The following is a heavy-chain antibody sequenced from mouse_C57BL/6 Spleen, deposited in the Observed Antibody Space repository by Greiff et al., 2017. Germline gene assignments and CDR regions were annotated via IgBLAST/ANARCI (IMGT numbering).Heavy chain of an antibody. CDR3: ARELRLKYAMGY. D-gene: IGHD3-2*02. J-gene: IGHJ4*01. CDR2: IDPSDSYT. V-gene: IGHV1-59*01. Sequence: VQLQQPGAELVRPGTSVKLSCKASGYTFTSYWMHWVKQRPGQGLEWIGVIDPSDSYTNYNQKFKGKATLTVDTSSSTAYMQLSSLTSEDSAVYYCARELRLKYAMGYWGQGTSVTVSS. CDR1: GYTFTSYW.